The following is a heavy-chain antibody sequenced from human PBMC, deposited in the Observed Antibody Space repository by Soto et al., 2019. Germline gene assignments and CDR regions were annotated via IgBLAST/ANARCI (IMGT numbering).Heavy chain of an antibody. CDR2: INHSGST. Sequence: PSETLSLTCAVYGGSFSGYYWSWIRQPPGKGLEWIGEINHSGSTNYNPSLKSRVTISVDTSKNQFSLKLSSVTAADTAVYYCASSTSLYYYYYYYMDVWGKGTTVTVSS. CDR1: GGSFSGYY. CDR3: ASSTSLYYYYYYYMDV. J-gene: IGHJ6*03. D-gene: IGHD2-2*01. V-gene: IGHV4-34*01.